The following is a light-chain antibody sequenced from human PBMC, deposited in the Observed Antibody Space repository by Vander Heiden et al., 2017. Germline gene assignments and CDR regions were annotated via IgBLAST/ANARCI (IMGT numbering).Light chain of an antibody. Sequence: DIQMTQSPSSLSASVGDRVTITCRASQSISNYLNWFQQKPGKAPKLLIYAASSLQSGVPSRFSGSGSGTDFTLTIRSLQPEDFATYYCQQSYSTPSTFGHGTKLEIK. CDR3: QQSYSTPST. V-gene: IGKV1-39*01. CDR1: QSISNY. CDR2: AAS. J-gene: IGKJ2*01.